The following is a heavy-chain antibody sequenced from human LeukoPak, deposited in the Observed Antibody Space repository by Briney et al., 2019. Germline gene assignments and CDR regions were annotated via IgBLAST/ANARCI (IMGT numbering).Heavy chain of an antibody. CDR3: ARDRSYDSSGYPFDF. Sequence: PGGSLRFSCAASGLTVSANNMTWVGQAPGKGLKWVSVIYAGGSTFYADSVKGRFTISRDNSKNTVYLQMNSLRAEDTAVYYCARDRSYDSSGYPFDFWGQGTLVTVSS. CDR1: GLTVSANN. J-gene: IGHJ4*02. D-gene: IGHD3-22*01. CDR2: IYAGGST. V-gene: IGHV3-66*02.